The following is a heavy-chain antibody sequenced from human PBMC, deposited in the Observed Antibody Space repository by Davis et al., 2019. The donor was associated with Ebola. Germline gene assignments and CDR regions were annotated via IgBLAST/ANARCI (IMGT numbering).Heavy chain of an antibody. D-gene: IGHD6-13*01. CDR1: RYTFTSYV. CDR3: ARVRLWGGKAAAGREWFDP. Sequence: SVTVSCKASRYTFTSYVISWVRQAPGQGLAWMGWISPYNGNTNYAQKLQGRVTITTDTSTSTAYMELRSLRSDDKAVYYCARVRLWGGKAAAGREWFDPWGQGTLVTVSS. CDR2: ISPYNGNT. V-gene: IGHV1-18*01. J-gene: IGHJ5*02.